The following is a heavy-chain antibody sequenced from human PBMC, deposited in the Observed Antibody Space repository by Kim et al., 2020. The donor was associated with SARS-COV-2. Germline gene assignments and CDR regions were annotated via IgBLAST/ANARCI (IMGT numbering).Heavy chain of an antibody. CDR3: ARGYGSGSYYSLGY. D-gene: IGHD3-10*01. Sequence: SQKFQGRVTITRDTAASTTYMELSSLRSEDTAVYYCARGYGSGSYYSLGYWGQGTLVTVSS. J-gene: IGHJ4*02. V-gene: IGHV1-3*01.